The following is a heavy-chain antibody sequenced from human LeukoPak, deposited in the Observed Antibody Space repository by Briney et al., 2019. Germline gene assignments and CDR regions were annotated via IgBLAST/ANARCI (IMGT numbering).Heavy chain of an antibody. CDR2: INHNGTEK. CDR3: ARDGGDLWPLDE. V-gene: IGHV3-7*01. D-gene: IGHD3-16*01. J-gene: IGHJ4*02. CDR1: GFTFSRYW. Sequence: GGSLRLSCEASGFTFSRYWMHWVRQAPGKGLEWVANINHNGTEKYYMDSVGGRFTISRDNAKNSLSLEMKSLRLDDTAVYYCARDGGDLWPLDEWGRGTLVTVSS.